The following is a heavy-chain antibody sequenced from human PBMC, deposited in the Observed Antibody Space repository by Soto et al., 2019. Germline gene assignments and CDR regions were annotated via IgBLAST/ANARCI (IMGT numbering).Heavy chain of an antibody. Sequence: EVQLLESGGGLVQPGGSLRLSCAVSGFTFSSYAMSWVRQAPGKGPEWVSSISGDGGVTHYADSVRGRFTISRDNSKNTLYLQMNSLRAEDTAVYYCAKDKSSGVTVTPDYWGQGTLVTVSS. CDR3: AKDKSSGVTVTPDY. J-gene: IGHJ4*02. CDR2: ISGDGGVT. CDR1: GFTFSSYA. D-gene: IGHD4-17*01. V-gene: IGHV3-23*01.